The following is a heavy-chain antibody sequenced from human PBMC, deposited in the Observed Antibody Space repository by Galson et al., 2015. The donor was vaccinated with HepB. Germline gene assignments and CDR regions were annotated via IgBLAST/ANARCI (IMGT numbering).Heavy chain of an antibody. CDR2: IYYSGST. J-gene: IGHJ3*02. V-gene: IGHV4-59*01. D-gene: IGHD4-17*01. Sequence: ETLSLTCTVSGGSISSYYWSWIRQPPGKGLEWIGYIYYSGSTNYNPSLKSRVTISVDTSKNQFSLKLSSVTAADTAVYYCARETTVSTGAFDIWGQGTMVTVSS. CDR1: GGSISSYY. CDR3: ARETTVSTGAFDI.